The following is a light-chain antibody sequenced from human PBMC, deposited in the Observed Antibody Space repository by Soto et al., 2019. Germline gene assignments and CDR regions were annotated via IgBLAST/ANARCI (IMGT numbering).Light chain of an antibody. J-gene: IGLJ2*01. CDR2: SSK. V-gene: IGLV1-44*01. Sequence: QSVMTQPPSVSAAPGQRVTISCSGSSSNIGGNSVSWYQQLPGSAPKLLIHSSKQRPSGVPDRFSGSKSGSSASLAISELQSEDEGDYYCASWDDSLNGPVFGGGTKLTVL. CDR1: SSNIGGNS. CDR3: ASWDDSLNGPV.